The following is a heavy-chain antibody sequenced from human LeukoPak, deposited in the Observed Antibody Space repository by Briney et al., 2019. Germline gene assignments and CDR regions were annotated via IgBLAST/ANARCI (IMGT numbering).Heavy chain of an antibody. Sequence: GGSLRLSCAASGFTFSSYWMHWVRQAPGKGLVWVSRINSDGSSTSYADSVKGRFTISRDNAKNSLYLQMSSLRAEDTAVYYCARDRAYYYDSSGYELFDYWGQGTLVTVSS. CDR2: INSDGSST. CDR1: GFTFSSYW. CDR3: ARDRAYYYDSSGYELFDY. J-gene: IGHJ4*02. V-gene: IGHV3-74*01. D-gene: IGHD3-22*01.